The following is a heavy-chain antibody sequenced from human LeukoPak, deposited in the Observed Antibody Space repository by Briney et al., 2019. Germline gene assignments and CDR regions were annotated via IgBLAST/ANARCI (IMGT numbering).Heavy chain of an antibody. D-gene: IGHD6-13*01. V-gene: IGHV4-4*07. CDR3: ASDRHSSSWLFY. J-gene: IGHJ4*02. CDR1: GGSISSYY. Sequence: SETLSLTCTVSGGSISSYYWSWIRQPAGKGLEWIGHIYRSGSTNYNPSLKSRVTMSVDTSKNQFFLKLTSVTAADTAMYYCASDRHSSSWLFYWGQGILVTVSS. CDR2: IYRSGST.